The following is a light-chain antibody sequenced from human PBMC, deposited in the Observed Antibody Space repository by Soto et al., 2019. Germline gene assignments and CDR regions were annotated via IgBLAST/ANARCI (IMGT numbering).Light chain of an antibody. J-gene: IGKJ5*01. CDR2: GAS. Sequence: EIVMTQSPATLSVSPGERATLSCRASQSVSSNLAWYQQKPGQAPRLLIYGASTRATGIPARFSGSGSGTEVTLTISSRQPEDYSAYYCQQQNNWPPITFGQGTRLEIK. CDR1: QSVSSN. V-gene: IGKV3-15*01. CDR3: QQQNNWPPIT.